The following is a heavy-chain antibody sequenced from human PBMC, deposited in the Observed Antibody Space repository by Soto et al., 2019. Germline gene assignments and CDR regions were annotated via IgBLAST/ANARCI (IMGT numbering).Heavy chain of an antibody. CDR1: GFTVSSNY. Sequence: GGSLRLSCAASGFTVSSNYMSWVRQAPGKGLEWVSVIYSGGSTYYADSVKGRFTISRDNSKNTLYLQMNSLRAEDTAVYYCARIAAAGWGNWFDPWGQGTLVTVSS. J-gene: IGHJ5*02. V-gene: IGHV3-66*01. D-gene: IGHD6-13*01. CDR2: IYSGGST. CDR3: ARIAAAGWGNWFDP.